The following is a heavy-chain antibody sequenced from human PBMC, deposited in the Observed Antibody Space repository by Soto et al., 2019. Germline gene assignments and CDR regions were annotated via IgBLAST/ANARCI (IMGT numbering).Heavy chain of an antibody. CDR2: IYYSGST. V-gene: IGHV4-39*01. CDR3: ASQPTVTTHYYYGMDV. Sequence: SETLSLTCTVSGGSISSSSYYWGWIRQPPGQGLEWIGSIYYSGSTYYNPSLKSRVTISVDTSKNQFSLNLSSVTAADTAVYYCASQPTVTTHYYYGMDVGGQGTTVTV. D-gene: IGHD4-17*01. CDR1: GGSISSSSYY. J-gene: IGHJ6*02.